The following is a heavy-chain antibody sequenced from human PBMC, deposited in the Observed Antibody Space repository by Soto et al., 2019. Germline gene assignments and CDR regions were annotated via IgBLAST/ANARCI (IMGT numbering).Heavy chain of an antibody. CDR2: ISYDGSNK. CDR3: ASSAQWLAYFDY. J-gene: IGHJ4*02. D-gene: IGHD6-19*01. V-gene: IGHV3-30-3*01. Sequence: QVQLVESGGGVVQPGRSLRLSCAASGFTFSSYAMHWVRQAPGKGLEWVAVISYDGSNKYYADSVKGRFTISRDNSKNTLYLQMNSLRAEDTAVYYCASSAQWLAYFDYWCQGTLVTVSS. CDR1: GFTFSSYA.